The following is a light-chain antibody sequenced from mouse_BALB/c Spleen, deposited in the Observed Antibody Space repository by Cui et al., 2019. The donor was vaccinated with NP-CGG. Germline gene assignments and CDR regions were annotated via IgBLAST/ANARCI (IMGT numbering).Light chain of an antibody. CDR3: ALWYSNHWV. CDR2: GTN. Sequence: QAVFTEEAALTTSPGETVILTCRSSIGAVTTSNYANWVQEKPDHLFTGLIGGTNNRTPGVPARFSGSLIGDKAALTITGAQTEDKAIYFCALWYSNHWVFGGGTKLTVL. V-gene: IGLV1*01. J-gene: IGLJ1*01. CDR1: IGAVTTSNY.